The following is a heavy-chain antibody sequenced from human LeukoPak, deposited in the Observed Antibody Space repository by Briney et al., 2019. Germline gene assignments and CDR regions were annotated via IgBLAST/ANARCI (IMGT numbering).Heavy chain of an antibody. V-gene: IGHV3-13*01. CDR2: IGTGGDT. J-gene: IGHJ3*02. CDR1: GFTFSSYD. D-gene: IGHD3-22*01. Sequence: GGSLRLSCAASGFTFSSYDMHWVRQAPGKGLEWVSAIGTGGDTYYPGSVKGRFTISRENAKNSLYLQMNSLRAGDTAVCYCARAGLAYDSSGYYLRDDAFDIWGQGTMVTVSS. CDR3: ARAGLAYDSSGYYLRDDAFDI.